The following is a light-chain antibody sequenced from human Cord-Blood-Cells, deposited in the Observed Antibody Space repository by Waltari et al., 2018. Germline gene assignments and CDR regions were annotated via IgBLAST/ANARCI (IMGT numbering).Light chain of an antibody. CDR3: QAWDSSTAV. CDR1: KLGDKY. V-gene: IGLV3-1*01. J-gene: IGLJ3*02. Sequence: SYELTQPPSVYVSPGQTASITCSGDKLGDKYACWYQQKPGQSPVLVIYQDSKRPSGIPERFSGSNSGNTATLTISGTQAMDEADYYRQAWDSSTAVFGGGTKLTVL. CDR2: QDS.